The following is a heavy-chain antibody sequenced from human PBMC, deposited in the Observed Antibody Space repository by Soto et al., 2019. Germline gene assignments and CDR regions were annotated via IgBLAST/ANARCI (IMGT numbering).Heavy chain of an antibody. CDR3: ARGRGITIFGVVIARQFDY. V-gene: IGHV1-3*01. CDR1: GYTFTSYA. Sequence: QVQLVQSGAEVKKPGASVKVSCKASGYTFTSYAMHWVRQAPGQRLEWMGSINAGNGNTKYSQKFQGRVTITRDTSASTAYMELSSLRSEDTAVYYCARGRGITIFGVVIARQFDYWGQGTLVTVSS. J-gene: IGHJ4*02. D-gene: IGHD3-3*01. CDR2: INAGNGNT.